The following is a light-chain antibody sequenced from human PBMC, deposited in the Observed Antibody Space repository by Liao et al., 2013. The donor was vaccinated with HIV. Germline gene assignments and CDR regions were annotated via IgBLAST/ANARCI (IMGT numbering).Light chain of an antibody. J-gene: IGLJ2*01. CDR2: YDS. CDR3: QAWDSSNVV. Sequence: SYELTQPPSVSVAPGETASITCGGNYIGNKGVYWYQQRPGQAPLMVIFYDSDRPSGIPERFSGSNSGNTATLTISGAQAMDEADYYCQAWDSSNVVFGGGAKLTVL. V-gene: IGLV3-21*01. CDR1: YIGNKG.